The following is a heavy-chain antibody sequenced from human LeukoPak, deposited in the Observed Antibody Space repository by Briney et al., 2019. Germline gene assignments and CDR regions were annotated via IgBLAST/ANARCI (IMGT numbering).Heavy chain of an antibody. Sequence: SETLSLTCAVYGGSFSGYYWSWIRQPPGKGLEWIGEINHSGSTNYNPSLESRVTISVDTSKNQFSLKLSSVTAADTAVYYCARAPPGQYQLLSEPDYWGQGTLVTVSS. CDR3: ARAPPGQYQLLSEPDY. J-gene: IGHJ4*02. CDR1: GGSFSGYY. D-gene: IGHD2-2*01. CDR2: INHSGST. V-gene: IGHV4-34*01.